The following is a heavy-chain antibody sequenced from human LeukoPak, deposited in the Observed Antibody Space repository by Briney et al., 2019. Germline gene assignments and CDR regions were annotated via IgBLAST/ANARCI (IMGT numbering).Heavy chain of an antibody. CDR3: ARDVLSSGYYWREGYCFDY. Sequence: TGGSLRLSCAASGFTFSNYAMSWVRQAPGKGLEWVAVISYDGSNKYNADSVKGRFTISRDNSKNTLYLQMNSLRAEDTAVYYCARDVLSSGYYWREGYCFDYWGQGTLVTVSS. J-gene: IGHJ4*02. D-gene: IGHD3-22*01. V-gene: IGHV3-30-3*01. CDR1: GFTFSNYA. CDR2: ISYDGSNK.